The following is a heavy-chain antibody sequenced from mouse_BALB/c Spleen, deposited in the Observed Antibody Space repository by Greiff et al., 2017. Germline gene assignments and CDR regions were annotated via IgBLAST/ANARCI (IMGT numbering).Heavy chain of an antibody. CDR2: ISSGGSYT. J-gene: IGHJ4*01. CDR3: ARGTITYAMDY. Sequence: EVKVVESGGDLVKPGGSLKLSCAASGFTFSSYAMSWVRQSPEKRLEWVAEISSGGSYTYYPDTVTGRFTISRDNAKNTLYLEMSSLRSEDTAMYYCARGTITYAMDYWGQGTSVTVSS. CDR1: GFTFSSYA. V-gene: IGHV5-9-4*01. D-gene: IGHD2-4*01.